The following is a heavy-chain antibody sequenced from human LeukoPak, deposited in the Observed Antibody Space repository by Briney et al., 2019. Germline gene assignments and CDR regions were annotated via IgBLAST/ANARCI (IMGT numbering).Heavy chain of an antibody. CDR2: ITNNGGRT. CDR3: AKVCCSGDNY. CDR1: GLTFSNSA. V-gene: IGHV3-23*01. D-gene: IGHD2-15*01. J-gene: IGHJ4*02. Sequence: PGGSLRLSCAASGLTFSNSAMSRVRQAPGKGLEWVSSITNNGGRTYYADSVKGRFTISRDNSKNMLYLQMNSLRAEDTAVYYCAKVCCSGDNYWGQGTLVTVSS.